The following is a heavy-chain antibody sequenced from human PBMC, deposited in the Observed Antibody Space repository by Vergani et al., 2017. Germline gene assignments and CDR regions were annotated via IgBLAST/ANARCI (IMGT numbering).Heavy chain of an antibody. D-gene: IGHD2-2*01. CDR1: GYSFTSYW. CDR2: IYPGDSDT. Sequence: EVQLVPSGAEVKKPGESLKISCKGSGYSFTSYWIGWVRQMPGKGLEWMGIIYPGDSDTRYSPSFQGQVTISADKSISTAYLQWSSLKAADTAMYYCARSGLWDQLLSPHMDVWGKGTTVTVSS. V-gene: IGHV5-51*03. CDR3: ARSGLWDQLLSPHMDV. J-gene: IGHJ6*03.